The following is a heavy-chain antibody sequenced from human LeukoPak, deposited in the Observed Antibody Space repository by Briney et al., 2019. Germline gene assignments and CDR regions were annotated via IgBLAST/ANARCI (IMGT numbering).Heavy chain of an antibody. Sequence: ASVKVSCKASGYTFTSYGISWVRQAPGQGFEWMGWISANNGNTNYAQKFQGRVTMTEDTSTDTAYMELSSLRSEDTAVYYCATGRVWLRDYWGQGTLVTVSS. CDR3: ATGRVWLRDY. V-gene: IGHV1-18*01. CDR1: GYTFTSYG. CDR2: ISANNGNT. D-gene: IGHD5-18*01. J-gene: IGHJ4*02.